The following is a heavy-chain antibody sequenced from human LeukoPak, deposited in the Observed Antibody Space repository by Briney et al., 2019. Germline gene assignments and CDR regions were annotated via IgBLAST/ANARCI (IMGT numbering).Heavy chain of an antibody. D-gene: IGHD2-2*01. CDR3: ARHKSMEGCSRTSCYYGWFDP. V-gene: IGHV4-39*01. CDR2: VFYSGST. J-gene: IGHJ5*02. Sequence: NPSETLSLTCTVSGGSISSSHYYWGWIRQPPGKGLECIGSVFYSGSTYYNPSLKSRVTISVDTSKNQFYLKMNSVTAADTAVYYCARHKSMEGCSRTSCYYGWFDPWGQGTLVTVSS. CDR1: GGSISSSHYY.